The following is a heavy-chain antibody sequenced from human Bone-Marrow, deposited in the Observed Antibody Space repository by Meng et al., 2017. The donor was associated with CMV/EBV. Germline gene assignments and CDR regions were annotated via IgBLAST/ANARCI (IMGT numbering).Heavy chain of an antibody. J-gene: IGHJ6*02. CDR2: MNPNSGNT. V-gene: IGHV1-8*01. D-gene: IGHD3/OR15-3a*01. CDR1: GYTFTSYD. CDR3: ARLWDSFYYYYGRDV. Sequence: ASVKVSCKASGYTFTSYDINWVRQATGQGLEWMGWMNPNSGNTGYAQKFQGRVTMTRNTSISTAYMELSSLRSEDTAVYYCARLWDSFYYYYGRDVWGQGTTVTVSS.